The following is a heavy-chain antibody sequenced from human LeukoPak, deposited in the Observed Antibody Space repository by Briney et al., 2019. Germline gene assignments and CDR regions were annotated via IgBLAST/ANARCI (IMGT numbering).Heavy chain of an antibody. CDR1: GGSISSYY. Sequence: SETLSLTCTVSGGSISSYYWSWLRQPPGKGLEWIGYIYYSGSTNYNPSLKSRVTISVDTSKNQFSLKLSSVTAADTAVYYCARDRGYYDSSGLINWGQGTLVTVSS. D-gene: IGHD3-22*01. J-gene: IGHJ4*02. V-gene: IGHV4-59*01. CDR3: ARDRGYYDSSGLIN. CDR2: IYYSGST.